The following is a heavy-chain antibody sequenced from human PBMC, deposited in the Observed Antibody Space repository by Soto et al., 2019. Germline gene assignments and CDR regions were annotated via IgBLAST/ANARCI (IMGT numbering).Heavy chain of an antibody. V-gene: IGHV5-51*01. CDR2: IYPGDSDT. CDR1: GYSFTSYW. CDR3: AIAGSGSFSTEQYGMDV. J-gene: IGHJ6*02. Sequence: RGESLKISCKGSGYSFTSYWIGWVRQMPGKGLEWMGIIYPGDSDTRYSPSFQGQVTISADKSISTAYLQWSSLKASDTAMYYCAIAGSGSFSTEQYGMDVWGQGTTVTVSS. D-gene: IGHD3-10*01.